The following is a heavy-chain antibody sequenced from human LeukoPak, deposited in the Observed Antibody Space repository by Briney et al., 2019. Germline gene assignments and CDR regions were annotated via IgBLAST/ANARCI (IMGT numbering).Heavy chain of an antibody. CDR3: VYYAYVWGSYPGDS. D-gene: IGHD3-16*02. CDR1: GFTFRNYA. V-gene: IGHV3-23*01. J-gene: IGHJ4*02. Sequence: GSLRLSCAASGFTFRNYAMSWVRQAPGKGLEWVSGISVSGDNTKYADSGKGRFTISRDNSKNTLFLQMNSLRAEDTAVYYCVYYAYVWGSYPGDSWGQGTLVTVSS. CDR2: ISVSGDNT.